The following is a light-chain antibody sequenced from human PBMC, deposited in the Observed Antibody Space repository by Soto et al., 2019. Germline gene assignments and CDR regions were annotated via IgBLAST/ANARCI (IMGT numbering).Light chain of an antibody. Sequence: QSVLTQPASVSGSPGQSITISCTGTSSDVGGYNYVSWYQQHPGKAPKLMIYDVSNRRSGVSNRVSGSKSDNTASLTISGVQAEDEADYVCSSYTSSSTWVFGGGTKVTLL. CDR2: DVS. V-gene: IGLV2-14*01. J-gene: IGLJ3*02. CDR1: SSDVGGYNY. CDR3: SSYTSSSTWV.